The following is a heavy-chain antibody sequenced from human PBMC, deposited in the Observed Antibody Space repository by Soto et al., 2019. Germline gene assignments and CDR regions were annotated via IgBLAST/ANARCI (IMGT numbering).Heavy chain of an antibody. V-gene: IGHV4-34*01. J-gene: IGHJ6*02. Sequence: AENLSLTWAVYGGSFSGYYWSWVRQPPGKGLEWIGEINHSGSTNYNTSLKSRVTISVDTSKNQFSLKLSSVTAADTAVYYRARGMIYYYYGMDVWRQGTTVTVSS. CDR1: GGSFSGYY. CDR2: INHSGST. D-gene: IGHD3-16*01. CDR3: ARGMIYYYYGMDV.